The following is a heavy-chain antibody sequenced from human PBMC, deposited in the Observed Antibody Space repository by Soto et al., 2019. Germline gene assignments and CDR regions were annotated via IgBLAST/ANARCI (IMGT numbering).Heavy chain of an antibody. D-gene: IGHD1-20*01. V-gene: IGHV4-61*01. CDR3: ARTRDNNINYYYALAV. J-gene: IGHJ6*02. CDR2: VYYSGST. CDR1: GASVSSATYY. Sequence: QVQLHESGPGLVKPSETLSLSCTVSGASVSSATYYWNWIRQPPGKPLEWIGYVYYSGSTNYNPSLKSRVTISLDTSKDQFSLKLSSVTAADTAVYYCARTRDNNINYYYALAVWGPGTTVTVSS.